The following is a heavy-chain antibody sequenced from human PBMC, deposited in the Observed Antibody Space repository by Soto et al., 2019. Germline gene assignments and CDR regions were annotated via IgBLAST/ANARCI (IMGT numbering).Heavy chain of an antibody. D-gene: IGHD4-17*01. CDR2: IIPILGIA. V-gene: IGHV1-69*02. J-gene: IGHJ5*02. CDR3: ASHRGLYGDYDFYWFDP. CDR1: GGTFSSYT. Sequence: GASVKVSCKASGGTFSSYTISWVRQAPGQGLEWMGRIIPILGIANYAQKFQGRVTITADKSTSTAYMELSSLRSEDTAVYYCASHRGLYGDYDFYWFDPWGQGTLVTVSS.